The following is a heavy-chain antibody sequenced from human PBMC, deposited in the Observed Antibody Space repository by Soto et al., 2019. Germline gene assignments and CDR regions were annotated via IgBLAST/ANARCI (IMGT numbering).Heavy chain of an antibody. CDR3: ARDSLRCSGGSCYSSFPFDY. V-gene: IGHV4-34*01. Sequence: SETLSLTCAVYGDSFNNYCWTWIRQSPGKGLEWIGEINHSGSANYNPSLGSRVTISVDKSKKQFSLKLTSVTAAATAVYYCARDSLRCSGGSCYSSFPFDYWGQETLVTVSS. J-gene: IGHJ4*02. CDR1: GDSFNNYC. CDR2: INHSGSA. D-gene: IGHD2-15*01.